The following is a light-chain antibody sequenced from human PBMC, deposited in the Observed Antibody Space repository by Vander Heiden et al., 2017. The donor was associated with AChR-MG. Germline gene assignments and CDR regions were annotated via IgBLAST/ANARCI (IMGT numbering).Light chain of an antibody. V-gene: IGKV1-39*01. CDR3: QQIDSTPPVT. J-gene: IGKJ5*01. Sequence: DIQMTQSPSSLSASVGDRVTITCRASQSISSYLNWYQQKPGKAPKLLIYAASSLQSGVPSRFSGSGYGKDFTLTISSLQPEDFATYYCQQIDSTPPVTFGQGTRLEIK. CDR1: QSISSY. CDR2: AAS.